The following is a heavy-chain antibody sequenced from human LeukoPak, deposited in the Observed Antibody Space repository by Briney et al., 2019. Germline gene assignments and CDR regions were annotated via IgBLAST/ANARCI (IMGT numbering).Heavy chain of an antibody. Sequence: PSETLSLTCAVSGYSISSGYYWGWIRQPPGKGLEWIGSIYHSGSTHYNPSLKSRVTISVDTSKNQFSLKLSSVTAADTAVYYCARGYDSRRYFDYWGQGTLVTVSS. CDR2: IYHSGST. CDR1: GYSISSGYY. V-gene: IGHV4-38-2*01. CDR3: ARGYDSRRYFDY. D-gene: IGHD3-22*01. J-gene: IGHJ4*02.